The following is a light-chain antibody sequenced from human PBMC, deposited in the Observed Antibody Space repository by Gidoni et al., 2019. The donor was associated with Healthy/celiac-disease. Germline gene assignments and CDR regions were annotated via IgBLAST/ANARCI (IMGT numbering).Light chain of an antibody. J-gene: IGKJ3*01. V-gene: IGKV3-20*01. CDR3: QQYGSSPPFT. CDR1: QSVSSSY. Sequence: EILLTQSPGTLSLSPGERATLSCRASQSVSSSYLAWYQQKPGQAPRLLIYGASSRATGIPDRFSGSGSGTDFTLTISRLEPEDFAVYYCQQYGSSPPFTLXXXTKVDIK. CDR2: GAS.